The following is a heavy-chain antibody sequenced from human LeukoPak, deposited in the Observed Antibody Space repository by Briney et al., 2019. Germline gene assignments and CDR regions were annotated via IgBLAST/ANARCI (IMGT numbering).Heavy chain of an antibody. V-gene: IGHV3-66*02. D-gene: IGHD3-22*01. CDR1: GFTVSSNY. Sequence: GGSLRLSCAASGFTVSSNYMSWVRLAPGKRLEWVSVIYSGGSTYYADSVKGRFTISRDNSKNTLYLQMNSLRAEDTAVYYCASPTSDYYDSSGYFGYWGQGTLVTVSS. CDR2: IYSGGST. J-gene: IGHJ4*02. CDR3: ASPTSDYYDSSGYFGY.